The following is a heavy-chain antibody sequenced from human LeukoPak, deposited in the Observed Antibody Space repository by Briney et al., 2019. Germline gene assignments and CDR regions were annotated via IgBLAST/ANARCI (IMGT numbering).Heavy chain of an antibody. D-gene: IGHD1-26*01. CDR2: INPNSGGT. Sequence: ASVKVSCKASGYTFTDYYMNWVRQAPGQGLEWMGWINPNSGGTNSAQKFQDRVTMTRDTSISTAYMELNRLTSDDTAVYYCAAYSGSYGGSFDYWGQGTLVTVSS. J-gene: IGHJ4*02. V-gene: IGHV1-2*02. CDR3: AAYSGSYGGSFDY. CDR1: GYTFTDYY.